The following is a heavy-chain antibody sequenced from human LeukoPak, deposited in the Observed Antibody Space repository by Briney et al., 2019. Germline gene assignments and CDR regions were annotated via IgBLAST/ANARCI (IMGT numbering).Heavy chain of an antibody. CDR3: ARDPSVVAATVWFDP. D-gene: IGHD2-15*01. Sequence: GASVKVSCKASGYTFTGYYMHWVRQAPGQGLEWMGWINPNSGGTNYAQKFQGRVTMTRDTSISTAYMELSRLRSDDTAVYYCARDPSVVAATVWFDPWGQGTLVTVSS. J-gene: IGHJ5*02. V-gene: IGHV1-2*02. CDR1: GYTFTGYY. CDR2: INPNSGGT.